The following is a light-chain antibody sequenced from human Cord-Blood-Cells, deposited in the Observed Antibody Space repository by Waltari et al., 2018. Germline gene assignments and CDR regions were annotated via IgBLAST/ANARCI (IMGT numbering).Light chain of an antibody. CDR3: QQYNSYLYT. V-gene: IGKV1-5*01. CDR2: DAS. Sequence: DIQMTQSPSTLSASVGDRVTITCRASQSISSWLYWYQQKPGKAPKLLIYDASSLESGVPSSIGGSGSRTEFTLTISSLQPDDFASYYCQQYNSYLYTFGQGTKLEIK. J-gene: IGKJ2*01. CDR1: QSISSW.